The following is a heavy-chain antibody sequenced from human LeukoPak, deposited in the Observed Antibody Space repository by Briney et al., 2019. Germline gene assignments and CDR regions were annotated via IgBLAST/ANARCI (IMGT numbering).Heavy chain of an antibody. V-gene: IGHV3-11*01. J-gene: IGHJ4*02. Sequence: PGGSLRLSCAASGFTFSDYYMSWIRQAPGKGLEWVSYISSSGSTIYYADSVKGRFTISRDNAKNSLYLQMNSLRAEDTAVYYWASSTTGGYRYGHFDYWGQGTLVTVPS. D-gene: IGHD5-18*01. CDR2: ISSSGSTI. CDR1: GFTFSDYY. CDR3: ASSTTGGYRYGHFDY.